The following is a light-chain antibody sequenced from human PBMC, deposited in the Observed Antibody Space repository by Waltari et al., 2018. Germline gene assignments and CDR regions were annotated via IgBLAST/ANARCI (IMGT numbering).Light chain of an antibody. CDR3: LQYDNIPWT. V-gene: IGKV1-12*01. Sequence: DIQMTQSPSSLSASVGDTVTITCRPSQSISSWLDWFQQRPGKAPKLLIYKASSLQSWVPSRFSGSKSGTGFTLTIRSLEPGDFATYYCLQYDNIPWTFGQGTKVEIK. CDR1: QSISSW. J-gene: IGKJ1*01. CDR2: KAS.